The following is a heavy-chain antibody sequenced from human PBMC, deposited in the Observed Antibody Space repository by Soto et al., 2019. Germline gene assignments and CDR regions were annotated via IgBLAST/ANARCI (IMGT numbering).Heavy chain of an antibody. J-gene: IGHJ4*02. CDR3: TSVFHYESGGYQYEYYFDN. D-gene: IGHD3-22*01. Sequence: KTSETLSLTCAVSGDSISSGYYWGWIRQAPGKGLEWIGSIYHSGSTNYNPSLKSRVTMSVDTSTNQFFLRLRSVTAADTAVYYCTSVFHYESGGYQYEYYFDNWGQGTLVTSPQ. CDR2: IYHSGST. V-gene: IGHV4-38-2*01. CDR1: GDSISSGYY.